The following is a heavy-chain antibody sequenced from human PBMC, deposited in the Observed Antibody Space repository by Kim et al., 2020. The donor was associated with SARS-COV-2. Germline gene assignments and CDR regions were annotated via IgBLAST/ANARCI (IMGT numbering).Heavy chain of an antibody. D-gene: IGHD6-13*01. CDR1: GYTFTSYG. V-gene: IGHV1-18*04. CDR3: ARDPRIAAADNPDYYYYGMDV. CDR2: ISAYNGNT. Sequence: ASVKVSCKASGYTFTSYGISWVRQAPGQGLEWMGWISAYNGNTNYAQKLQGRVTMTTDTSTSTAYMELRSLRSDDTAVYYCARDPRIAAADNPDYYYYGMDVWGQGTTVTVSS. J-gene: IGHJ6*02.